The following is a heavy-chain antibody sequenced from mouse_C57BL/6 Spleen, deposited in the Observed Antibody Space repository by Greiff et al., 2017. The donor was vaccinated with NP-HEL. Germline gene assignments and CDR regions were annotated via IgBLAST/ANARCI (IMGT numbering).Heavy chain of an antibody. CDR1: GFTFSDYY. Sequence: DVKLVESEGGLVQPGSSMKLSCTASGFTFSDYYMAWVRQVPEKGLEWVANINYDGSSTYYLDSLKSRFIISRDNAKNILYLQMSSLKSEDTATYYCARGGFGYGTLFAYWGQGTLVTVSA. J-gene: IGHJ3*01. CDR2: INYDGSST. V-gene: IGHV5-16*01. CDR3: ARGGFGYGTLFAY. D-gene: IGHD1-1*01.